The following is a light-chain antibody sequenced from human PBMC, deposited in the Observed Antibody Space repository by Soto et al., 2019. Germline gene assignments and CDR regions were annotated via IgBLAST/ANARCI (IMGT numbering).Light chain of an antibody. V-gene: IGKV3-11*01. CDR3: QQRHMWPIT. J-gene: IGKJ5*01. CDR2: GAS. CDR1: QSVSSY. Sequence: EIVLTQSPATLSLSPGERATLSCGASQSVSSYLAWYQQKPGQAPRLLIYGASNRATGIPARFTAFGSRTDFTLTISSLEPEDSAVYYCQQRHMWPITFGQGTRLEIK.